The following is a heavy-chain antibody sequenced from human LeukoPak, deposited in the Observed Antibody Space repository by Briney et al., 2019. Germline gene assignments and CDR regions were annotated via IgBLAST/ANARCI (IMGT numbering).Heavy chain of an antibody. D-gene: IGHD3-22*01. CDR3: ARPYYYDSSGYYGGDAFDI. J-gene: IGHJ3*02. CDR2: IIPIFGTA. CDR1: GGTFSSYA. Sequence: GASVKVSCKASGGTFSSYAISWVRQAPGQGLEWMGRIIPIFGTANYAQKFQGRVTITTDESTSTAYMELSSVRSEDTAVYYCARPYYYDSSGYYGGDAFDIWGQGTMVTVSS. V-gene: IGHV1-69*05.